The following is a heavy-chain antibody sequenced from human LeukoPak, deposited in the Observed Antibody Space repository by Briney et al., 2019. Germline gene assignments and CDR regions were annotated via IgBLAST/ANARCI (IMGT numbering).Heavy chain of an antibody. V-gene: IGHV4-4*07. D-gene: IGHD2-15*01. CDR3: ARDHDMVNSFYFAMYV. CDR2: IYTSGTI. CDR1: GGSISSYY. Sequence: SETLSLTCTVSGGSISSYYWSWIRQPAGKGLEWIGRIYTSGTIYYNPSLKSRVTMSIDTSKSQVSLKLSSVTAADTAVYYCARDHDMVNSFYFAMYVWGQGTTVTVSS. J-gene: IGHJ6*02.